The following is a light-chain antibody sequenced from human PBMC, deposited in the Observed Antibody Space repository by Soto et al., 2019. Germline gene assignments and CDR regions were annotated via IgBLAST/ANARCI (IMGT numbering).Light chain of an antibody. CDR1: QSVSSN. J-gene: IGKJ5*01. CDR2: GAS. V-gene: IGKV3-20*01. Sequence: EIVLTQSPGTLSLSPGERATLPCRASQSVSSNLAWYQQKPGQAPRLLIYGASRRATGIPDRFSGSASGTDFTLTISRLEPEDFAVYFCQQYSDLPMTFGQGTRLEIK. CDR3: QQYSDLPMT.